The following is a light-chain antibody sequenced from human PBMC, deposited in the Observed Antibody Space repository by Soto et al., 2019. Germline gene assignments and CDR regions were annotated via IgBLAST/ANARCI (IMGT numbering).Light chain of an antibody. V-gene: IGKV3-11*01. CDR1: QSVSSY. J-gene: IGKJ4*01. Sequence: EIVLTQSPDTLSLSPGERATLSCRASQSVSSYLAWYQQKPGQAPRLLIYDASNRATGIPARFSGSGSGTDFTLTISCLEPEDFAVYYCQQRSNWPPLTFGGGTKVEIK. CDR3: QQRSNWPPLT. CDR2: DAS.